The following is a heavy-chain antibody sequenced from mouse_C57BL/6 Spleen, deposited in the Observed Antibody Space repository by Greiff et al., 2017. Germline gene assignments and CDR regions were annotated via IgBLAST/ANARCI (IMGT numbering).Heavy chain of an antibody. CDR2: INPGSGGT. J-gene: IGHJ3*01. V-gene: IGHV1-54*01. CDR3: ARSFYDYDDDWFAY. D-gene: IGHD2-4*01. Sequence: QVQLQQSGAELVRPGTSVTVSCKASGYAFTNYLIEWVKQRPGQGLEWIGVINPGSGGTNYNEKFKGKATLTADKSSSTAYMQLSSLTSEDSAVYVCARSFYDYDDDWFAYWGQGTLVTVSA. CDR1: GYAFTNYL.